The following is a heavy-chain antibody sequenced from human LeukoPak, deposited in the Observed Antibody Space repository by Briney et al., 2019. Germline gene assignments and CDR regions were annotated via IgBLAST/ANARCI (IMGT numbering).Heavy chain of an antibody. CDR3: ASLLGYCSSTSCWDV. D-gene: IGHD2-2*01. CDR1: GGSFSGYY. J-gene: IGHJ6*04. CDR2: INHSGST. Sequence: SETLSLTCAVYGGSFSGYYWSWIRQPPGKGLEWIGEINHSGSTNYNPSLKSRVTISVDTSKNQFSLKLSSVTAADTAVYYCASLLGYCSSTSCWDVWGKGTTVTVSS. V-gene: IGHV4-34*01.